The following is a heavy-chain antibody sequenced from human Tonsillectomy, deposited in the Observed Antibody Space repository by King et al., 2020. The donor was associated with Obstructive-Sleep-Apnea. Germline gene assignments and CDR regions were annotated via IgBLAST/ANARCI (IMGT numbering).Heavy chain of an antibody. CDR1: GGSISSGDYY. CDR2: IYYSGST. V-gene: IGHV4-30-4*01. D-gene: IGHD3-10*01. Sequence: VQLQESGPGLVKPSQTLSLTCTVSGGSISSGDYYWSWIRQPPGKGLEWIGYIYYSGSTYYNPSLKSRVTISIDTSKNQFSLKLSSVTAADTAVYYCARDQMVRGVPFDYWGQGTLVTVSS. J-gene: IGHJ4*02. CDR3: ARDQMVRGVPFDY.